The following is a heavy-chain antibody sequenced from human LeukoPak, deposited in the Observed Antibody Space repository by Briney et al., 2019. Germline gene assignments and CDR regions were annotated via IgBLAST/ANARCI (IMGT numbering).Heavy chain of an antibody. Sequence: GRSLRLSCAASGFTFSSYGMHWVRQAPGKGLEWVAVISYDGSNKYYADSVKGRFTISRDNSKNTLYLQMNSLRAEDTAVYYCAKSFTVSRRGFFDYWGQGTLVTVSS. CDR2: ISYDGSNK. CDR1: GFTFSSYG. CDR3: AKSFTVSRRGFFDY. D-gene: IGHD4-17*01. V-gene: IGHV3-30*18. J-gene: IGHJ4*02.